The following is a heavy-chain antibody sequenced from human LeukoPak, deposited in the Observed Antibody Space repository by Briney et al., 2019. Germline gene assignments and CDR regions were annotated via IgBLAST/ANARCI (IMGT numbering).Heavy chain of an antibody. CDR2: IYYSGST. V-gene: IGHV4-31*03. J-gene: IGHJ6*02. CDR3: ARTIFGVVTAYYYGMDV. CDR1: GGSISSGGYY. D-gene: IGHD3-3*01. Sequence: ASETLSLTCTVSGGSISSGGYYWSWIRQHPGKGLEWIVYIYYSGSTYYNPSLKSRVTISVDTSKNQFSLKLSSVTAADTAVYYCARTIFGVVTAYYYGMDVWGQGTTVTVSS.